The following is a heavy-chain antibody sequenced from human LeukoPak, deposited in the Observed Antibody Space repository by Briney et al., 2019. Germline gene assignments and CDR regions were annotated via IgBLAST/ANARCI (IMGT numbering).Heavy chain of an antibody. Sequence: SETLSLTCTVSGGSISSSNYYWGWIRQPPGKGLEWIGSIYYSGSTYYNTSLKGRVTISVDTSKNQFYLKLSSVTAADTAVYYCASGGSCSALCLGNYWDQGTLVTVSS. J-gene: IGHJ4*02. V-gene: IGHV4-39*01. CDR1: GGSISSSNYY. CDR2: IYYSGST. D-gene: IGHD2-15*01. CDR3: ASGGSCSALCLGNY.